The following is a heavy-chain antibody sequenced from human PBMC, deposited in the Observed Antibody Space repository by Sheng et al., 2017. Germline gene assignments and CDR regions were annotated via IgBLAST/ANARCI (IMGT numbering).Heavy chain of an antibody. D-gene: IGHD3-22*01. CDR1: GFALTSSS. CDR3: ARDRSSGYYPTYFDY. Sequence: EAQLVESGGGLVKPGGSLRLSCAASGFALTSSSMNWVRQAPGKGLEWVSSISSTSTYVYYVDSVKGRFTISRDNAKNSLYLQMNSLRAEDTAVYYCARDRSSGYYPTYFDYWGQGTLVTVSS. V-gene: IGHV3-21*01. CDR2: ISSTSTYV. J-gene: IGHJ4*02.